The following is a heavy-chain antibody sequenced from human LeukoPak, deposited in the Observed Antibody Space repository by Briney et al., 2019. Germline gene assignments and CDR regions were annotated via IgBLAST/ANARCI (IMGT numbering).Heavy chain of an antibody. Sequence: SETLSLTCTVSGGSISSYYWSWIRQPPGRGLEWIGYSSYTGSTNYNPSLKSRVTISVDTSKNQFSLKLTSVTAADTAVYYCAGILDTWGFGRIDSWGRGTLVTVSS. CDR1: GGSISSYY. CDR3: AGILDTWGFGRIDS. V-gene: IGHV4-59*08. J-gene: IGHJ4*02. CDR2: SSYTGST. D-gene: IGHD7-27*01.